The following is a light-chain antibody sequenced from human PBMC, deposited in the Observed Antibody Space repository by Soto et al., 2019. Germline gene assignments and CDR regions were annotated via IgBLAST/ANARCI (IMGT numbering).Light chain of an antibody. J-gene: IGKJ4*01. CDR1: QSISRY. V-gene: IGKV1-39*01. Sequence: DIQMTQSPSSLSASVGDRVTITCRTSQSISRYLNWYQQKPGRAPKLLIYGASTLESGVPSRFSGSGSGTDFTLTINNLQPEDFASYFCRESYSTPLTFGGGTKVDIK. CDR3: RESYSTPLT. CDR2: GAS.